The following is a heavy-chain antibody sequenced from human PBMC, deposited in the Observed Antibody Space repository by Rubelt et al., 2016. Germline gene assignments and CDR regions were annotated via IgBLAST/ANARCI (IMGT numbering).Heavy chain of an antibody. Sequence: RGLEWMGGIIPIFGTANYAQKFQGRVTITADESTSTAYMELSSLRSEDTAVYYCARDPPICSSTSCYGGSWFDPWGQGTLVTVSS. CDR3: ARDPPICSSTSCYGGSWFDP. CDR2: IIPIFGTA. J-gene: IGHJ5*02. D-gene: IGHD2-2*01. V-gene: IGHV1-69*01.